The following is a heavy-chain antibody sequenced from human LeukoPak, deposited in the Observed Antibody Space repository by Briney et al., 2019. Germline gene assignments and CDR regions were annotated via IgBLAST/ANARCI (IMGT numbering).Heavy chain of an antibody. V-gene: IGHV4-31*03. CDR2: IYYSGST. CDR3: ARGAGCGGDCYSGNNWFDP. Sequence: SETLSLTCTVSGGSISSGGYYWSWIRQHPGKGLEWIGYIYYSGSTYYNPSLKSRVTISIDTSKNQFSLKLSSVTAADTAVYYCARGAGCGGDCYSGNNWFDPWGQGTLVTVSS. D-gene: IGHD2-21*02. CDR1: GGSISSGGYY. J-gene: IGHJ5*02.